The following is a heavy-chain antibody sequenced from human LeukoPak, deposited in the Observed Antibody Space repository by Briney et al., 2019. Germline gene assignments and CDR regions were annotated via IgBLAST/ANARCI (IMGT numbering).Heavy chain of an antibody. D-gene: IGHD3-10*01. V-gene: IGHV3-9*01. J-gene: IGHJ4*02. CDR1: GFTFDDYA. CDR2: ISWNSGSI. CDR3: AKDARELWTEGYLDY. Sequence: GGSLRLSCAASGFTFDDYAMHWVRQAPGKGLEWVSGISWNSGSIGYADSVKGRFTISRDNAKNSLYLQMNSLRAEDTALYYCAKDARELWTEGYLDYWGQGTLVTVSS.